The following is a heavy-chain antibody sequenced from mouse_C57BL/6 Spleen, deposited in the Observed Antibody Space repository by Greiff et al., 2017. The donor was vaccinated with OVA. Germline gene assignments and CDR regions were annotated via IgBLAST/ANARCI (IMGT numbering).Heavy chain of an antibody. CDR3: TTGRLRREYYAMDY. D-gene: IGHD2-4*01. CDR1: GFNIKDDY. J-gene: IGHJ4*01. Sequence: EVKLMESGAELVRPGASVKLSCTASGFNIKDDYMHWVKQRPEQGLEWIGWIDPENGDTEYASKFQGKATITADTSSNTAYLQLSSLTSEDTAVYYCTTGRLRREYYAMDYWGQGTSVTVSS. CDR2: IDPENGDT. V-gene: IGHV14-4*01.